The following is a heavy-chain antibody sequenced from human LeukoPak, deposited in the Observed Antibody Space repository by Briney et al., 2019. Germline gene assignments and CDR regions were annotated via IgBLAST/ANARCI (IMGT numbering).Heavy chain of an antibody. D-gene: IGHD2-15*01. CDR1: GGSISSRY. J-gene: IGHJ4*02. V-gene: IGHV4-59*08. CDR3: ARSGYCSGGSCYATGLFDY. Sequence: SETLSLTCTVSGGSISSRYWNWIRQPPGKGLEWIAYMYYSGSTIHNPSLKSRVTISVDTSKNQFSLNLSSVTAADTAVYYCARSGYCSGGSCYATGLFDYWGQGTLVTVSS. CDR2: MYYSGST.